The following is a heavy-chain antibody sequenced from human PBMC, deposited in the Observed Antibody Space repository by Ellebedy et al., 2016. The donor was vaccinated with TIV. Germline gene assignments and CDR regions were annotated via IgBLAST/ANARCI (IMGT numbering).Heavy chain of an antibody. CDR3: ATDGSYGDYLSPAHAFEI. CDR2: TNQDGSQK. V-gene: IGHV3-7*01. Sequence: GGSLRLSCAASGFSVTNNYMSWVRQAPGEGPEWVANTNQDGSQKYYVDSVKGRFTISRDNAKNSLYLQMSSLRVEDTAVYYCATDGSYGDYLSPAHAFEIWGQGTVVAVSS. D-gene: IGHD4-17*01. J-gene: IGHJ3*02. CDR1: GFSVTNNY.